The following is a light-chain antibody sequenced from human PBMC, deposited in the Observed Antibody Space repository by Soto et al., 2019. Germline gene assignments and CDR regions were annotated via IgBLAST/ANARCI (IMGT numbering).Light chain of an antibody. CDR2: SNN. CDR1: SSNSGSNT. V-gene: IGLV1-44*01. Sequence: QSVLTQPTSASGTPGQRVTISCSGSSSNSGSNTVNWYQQLPGTDPKRLIYSNNQRPSGVPDRFSGSKSGTSASLAISGRQFEDADDYSCASWDYSLNGFGFGGGTKLPVL. CDR3: ASWDYSLNGFG. J-gene: IGLJ2*01.